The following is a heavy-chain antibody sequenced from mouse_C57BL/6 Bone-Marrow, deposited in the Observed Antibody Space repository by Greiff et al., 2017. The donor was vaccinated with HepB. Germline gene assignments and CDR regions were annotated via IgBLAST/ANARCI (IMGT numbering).Heavy chain of an antibody. J-gene: IGHJ3*01. CDR2: IWSGGST. V-gene: IGHV2-2*01. CDR3: AGGGAWFAY. CDR1: GFSLTSYG. Sequence: VQLQESGPGLVQPSQSLSITCTVSGFSLTSYGVHWVRQSPGKGLEWLGVIWSGGSTDYNAAFISRLSISKDNSKSQVFFKMNSLQADDKAIYYCAGGGAWFAYWGQGTLVTVSA.